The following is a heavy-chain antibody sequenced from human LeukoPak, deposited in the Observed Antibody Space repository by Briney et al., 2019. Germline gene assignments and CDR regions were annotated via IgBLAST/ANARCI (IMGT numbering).Heavy chain of an antibody. CDR3: AKDARYSSSWYRPGCFDY. D-gene: IGHD6-13*01. CDR2: ISSSSTYI. J-gene: IGHJ4*02. Sequence: GGSLRLSCAASGFTFSSYSMNWVRQAPGEGLEWVSSISSSSTYIYYADSVKGRFTISRDNSKNTLYLQMNSLRAEDTAVYYCAKDARYSSSWYRPGCFDYWGQGTLVTVSS. CDR1: GFTFSSYS. V-gene: IGHV3-21*04.